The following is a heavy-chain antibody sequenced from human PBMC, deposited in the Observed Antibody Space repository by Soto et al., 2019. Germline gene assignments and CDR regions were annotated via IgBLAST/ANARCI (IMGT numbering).Heavy chain of an antibody. CDR2: IYYSGST. J-gene: IGHJ2*01. V-gene: IGHV4-31*03. CDR1: GGSISSGGYY. CDR3: ARYSSSGWYHVL. D-gene: IGHD6-19*01. Sequence: QVQLQESGPGLVKPSQTLSLTCTVSGGSISSGGYYWSWIRQHPGKGLEWIGYIYYSGSTYYNPSLKSRVTLSVDTSKNQFSLKLSSVTAADTAVYYCARYSSSGWYHVLWGRGTLVTVSS.